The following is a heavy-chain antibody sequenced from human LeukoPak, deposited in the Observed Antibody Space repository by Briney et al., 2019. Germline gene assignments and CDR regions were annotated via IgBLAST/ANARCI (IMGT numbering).Heavy chain of an antibody. V-gene: IGHV1-69*05. CDR3: ARQVGSYYYYYYMDV. D-gene: IGHD2-15*01. Sequence: VASVKVSCKASGGTFSSYAISWVRQAPGQGLEWMGGIIPIFGTANYAQKFRGRVTITTDESTSTAYMELSSLRSEDTAVYYCARQVGSYYYYYYMDVWGKGTTVTVSS. J-gene: IGHJ6*03. CDR1: GGTFSSYA. CDR2: IIPIFGTA.